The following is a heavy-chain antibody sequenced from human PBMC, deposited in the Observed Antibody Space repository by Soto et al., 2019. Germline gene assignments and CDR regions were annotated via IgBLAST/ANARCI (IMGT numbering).Heavy chain of an antibody. V-gene: IGHV3-7*01. CDR3: TGNRAKFDT. J-gene: IGHJ5*02. CDR2: IKQDGSEK. D-gene: IGHD1-26*01. Sequence: GGSLRLSCVASGLTFTTYWMTWVRQAPGKGLEWVANIKQDGSEKYYVDSVKGRFTISRDDAENSLYLQMNNLRAEDTAVYYCTGNRAKFDTWGQGTPVTAPQ. CDR1: GLTFTTYW.